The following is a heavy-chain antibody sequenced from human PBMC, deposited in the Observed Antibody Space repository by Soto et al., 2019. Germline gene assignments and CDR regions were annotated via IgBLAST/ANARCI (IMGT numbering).Heavy chain of an antibody. Sequence: PSETLSLTCTVSGGSISSGDYYWSWIRQPPGKGLEWIGYIYYSGSTYYNPSLKSRVTISVDTSKNQFSLKLSSVTAADTAVYYCARDSSSWYSIYCGMDVWGQGTTVTV. CDR2: IYYSGST. CDR3: ARDSSSWYSIYCGMDV. J-gene: IGHJ6*02. D-gene: IGHD6-13*01. V-gene: IGHV4-30-4*01. CDR1: GGSISSGDYY.